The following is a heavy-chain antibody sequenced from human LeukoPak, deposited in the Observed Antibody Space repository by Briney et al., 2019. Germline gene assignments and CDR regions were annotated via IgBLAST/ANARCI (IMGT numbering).Heavy chain of an antibody. D-gene: IGHD3-16*02. CDR3: ARPHYDYVWGSYRTLIYFDY. CDR2: INPNSGGT. J-gene: IGHJ4*02. Sequence: EASVKVSCKASGYTFTGYYMHSVRQAPGQGLEWMGWINPNSGGTNYAQKFQGRVTMTRDTSISTAYMELSRLRSDDTAVYYCARPHYDYVWGSYRTLIYFDYWGQGTLVTVSS. CDR1: GYTFTGYY. V-gene: IGHV1-2*02.